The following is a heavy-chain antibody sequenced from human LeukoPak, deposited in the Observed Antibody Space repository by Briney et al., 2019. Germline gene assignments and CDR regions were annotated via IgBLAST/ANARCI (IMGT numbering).Heavy chain of an antibody. V-gene: IGHV3-30*02. J-gene: IGHJ4*02. CDR1: GFTFCDYA. CDR2: IRNDGNLQ. D-gene: IGHD1-26*01. Sequence: GGSLRLSCTASGFTFCDYAMSWLRQPPGKGLEGVAFIRNDGNLQYYADSVKGRFTISRDNSKNTLYLQMNSLRAEDTAVYYCAKDQGSSGSYDFDFWGQGTLVIVSS. CDR3: AKDQGSSGSYDFDF.